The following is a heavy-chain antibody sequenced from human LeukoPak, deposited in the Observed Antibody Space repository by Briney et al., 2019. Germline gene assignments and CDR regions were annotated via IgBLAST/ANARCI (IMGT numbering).Heavy chain of an antibody. CDR3: VRIVGSNDY. D-gene: IGHD1-26*01. J-gene: IGHJ4*02. CDR2: IYYSGST. V-gene: IGHV4-39*01. CDR1: GGPISSSRHY. Sequence: TAETQTPTRTVSGGPISSSRHYWGWIRQPPGKGLEWLGSIYYSGSTYYNPSLKTRVTISVDTSKNQFSLKLSSVTAADTAVYYCVRIVGSNDYWGQGTLVTVSS.